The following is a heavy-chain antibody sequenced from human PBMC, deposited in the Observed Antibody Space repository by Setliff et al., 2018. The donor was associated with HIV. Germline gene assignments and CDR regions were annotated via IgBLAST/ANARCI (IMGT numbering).Heavy chain of an antibody. D-gene: IGHD2-21*01. CDR3: ARRRVTIVVVIGIPNWYFDL. V-gene: IGHV4-38-2*01. Sequence: SETLSLTCAVSGYSISSGYYWGWIRQPPGKGLEWIGTIYHSGSTYYNPSLKSRVTISVDTSKNQFSLRLSSVTAADSAVYYCARRRVTIVVVIGIPNWYFDLWVPETLLVTVSS. J-gene: IGHJ2*01. CDR2: IYHSGST. CDR1: GYSISSGYY.